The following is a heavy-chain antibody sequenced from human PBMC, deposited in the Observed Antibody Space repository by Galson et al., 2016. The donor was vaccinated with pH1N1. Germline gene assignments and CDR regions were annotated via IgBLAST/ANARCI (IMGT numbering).Heavy chain of an antibody. CDR1: GYTFTSFG. CDR3: ARGAVMNAFAD. D-gene: IGHD3-16*01. CDR2: INVHNGHT. Sequence: SVKVSCKASGYTFTSFGITWVRQAPGQGLEWMGWINVHNGHTDYGQRLQGRVAMTTDTSTSTAYMDLRSLRSDDTAVYFCARGAVMNAFADWGQGTVVTVSS. J-gene: IGHJ3*01. V-gene: IGHV1-18*01.